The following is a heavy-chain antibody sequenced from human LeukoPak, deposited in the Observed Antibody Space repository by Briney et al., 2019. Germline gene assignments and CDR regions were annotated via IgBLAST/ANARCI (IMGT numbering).Heavy chain of an antibody. CDR2: IYYSGNT. Sequence: SETLSLTCPVSGGSISGYHWSWIRQPPGKGLEWIGYIYYSGNTNYNPSLKSRVTLSVDTSTNQLFLKLSSVTAADTAVYYCARGWDTGYSYYGMDVWGPGTTVTVSS. CDR3: ARGWDTGYSYYGMDV. D-gene: IGHD5-18*01. J-gene: IGHJ6*02. V-gene: IGHV4-59*01. CDR1: GGSISGYH.